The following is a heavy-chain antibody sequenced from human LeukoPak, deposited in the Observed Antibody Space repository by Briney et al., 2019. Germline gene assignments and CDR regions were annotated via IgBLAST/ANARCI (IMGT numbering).Heavy chain of an antibody. J-gene: IGHJ6*03. CDR1: GFTLSSYA. Sequence: GGSLRLSCAASGFTLSSYAMSWVRQAPGKGLEWVSAISGSTGSTYYADSVKGRFTISRDNSNNTLYLQMNSLRAEDTAVYYCAKGAAGTNGYYYYYYMDVWGKGTTVTVSS. V-gene: IGHV3-23*01. D-gene: IGHD6-19*01. CDR2: ISGSTGST. CDR3: AKGAAGTNGYYYYYYMDV.